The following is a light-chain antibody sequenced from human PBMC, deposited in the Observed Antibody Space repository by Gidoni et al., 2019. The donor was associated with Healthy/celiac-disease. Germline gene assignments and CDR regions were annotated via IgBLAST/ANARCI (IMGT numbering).Light chain of an antibody. CDR2: EGS. Sequence: QSALTQPASESGSPGQSITISCTGTSSDVGSYNLVSWYQQHPGKAPKLMIYEGSKRPSGVSNRFSGSKSGNTASLTISGRQAEDEADYYCCSYAGSSTLVFGGGTKLTVL. CDR3: CSYAGSSTLV. J-gene: IGLJ3*02. CDR1: SSDVGSYNL. V-gene: IGLV2-23*01.